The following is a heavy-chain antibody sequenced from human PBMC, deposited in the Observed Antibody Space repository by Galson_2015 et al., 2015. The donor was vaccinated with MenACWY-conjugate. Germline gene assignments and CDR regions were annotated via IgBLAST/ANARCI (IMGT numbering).Heavy chain of an antibody. CDR1: GASISSHH. CDR2: IRDTGSL. CDR3: AILPTWGSSFGYFDY. Sequence: SETLSLTCTVSGASISSHHWSWFRQPPGKGLEWIAYIRDTGSLKDNPSLKSRVTMSAYKSNNQFSLRLISVTASDTAVYYCAILPTWGSSFGYFDYWGQGILVAVSS. V-gene: IGHV4-59*08. D-gene: IGHD7-27*01. J-gene: IGHJ4*02.